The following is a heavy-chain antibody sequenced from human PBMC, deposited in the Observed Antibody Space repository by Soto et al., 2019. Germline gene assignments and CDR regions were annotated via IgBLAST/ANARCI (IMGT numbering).Heavy chain of an antibody. D-gene: IGHD6-13*01. Sequence: GASVKVSCKASGYTFTSYGIRWVRQAPGQGLEWMGWISAYNGNTNYAQKLQGRVTMTTDSSTSTAYMELRSLRSDDTAVYYCARRGYGSRWPNVYMDVWGKGTTVTVSS. CDR2: ISAYNGNT. J-gene: IGHJ6*03. CDR1: GYTFTSYG. CDR3: ARRGYGSRWPNVYMDV. V-gene: IGHV1-18*01.